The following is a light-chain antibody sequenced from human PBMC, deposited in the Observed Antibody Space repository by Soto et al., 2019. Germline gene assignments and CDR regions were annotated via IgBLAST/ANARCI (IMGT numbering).Light chain of an antibody. CDR1: NIGSKN. CDR3: QVWDSSTVV. V-gene: IGLV3-9*01. CDR2: RDS. J-gene: IGLJ2*01. Sequence: SYELTQPLSVSVAPGQTARITCGGNNIGSKNVHWYQQKPGQAPVLVIHRDSNRPSGIPERFSGSNSGNTATLTISRAQAGDESDYYCQVWDSSTVVFGGGTKLTVL.